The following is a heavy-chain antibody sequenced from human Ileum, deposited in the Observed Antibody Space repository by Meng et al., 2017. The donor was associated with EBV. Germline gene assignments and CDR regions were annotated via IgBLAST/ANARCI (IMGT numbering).Heavy chain of an antibody. Sequence: EELAVESGGDLVQAGGSLRLSCAASGFTFGRHAMAWVRQAPGKGLEWLSSLSGHGGEISYADSVKGRFTISRDNSRNTVSLQMNSLRAEDTAVYYCAQDQNYAGSGSYYVSWGQGTLVTVSS. CDR1: GFTFGRHA. CDR3: AQDQNYAGSGSYYVS. CDR2: LSGHGGEI. V-gene: IGHV3-23*04. J-gene: IGHJ5*02. D-gene: IGHD3-10*01.